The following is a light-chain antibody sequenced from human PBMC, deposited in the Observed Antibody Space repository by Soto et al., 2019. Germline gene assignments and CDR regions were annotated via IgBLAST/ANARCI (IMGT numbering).Light chain of an antibody. CDR3: QQYNNWPQT. V-gene: IGKV3-15*01. CDR1: QSVSSN. J-gene: IGKJ1*01. Sequence: EIVMTQSPATLSVSPGERATLSCRASQSVSSNLAWYQQKPGQAPRLLIYGASTRATGIPARFSGGGSGTDFTLTISSLQSEDFAVYYCQQYNNWPQTFGQGTKVEIK. CDR2: GAS.